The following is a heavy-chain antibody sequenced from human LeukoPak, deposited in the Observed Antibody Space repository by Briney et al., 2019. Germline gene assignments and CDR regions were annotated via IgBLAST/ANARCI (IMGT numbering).Heavy chain of an antibody. CDR1: GYTFTGYY. CDR3: AREMTAAGTGPVQDY. Sequence: ASVKVSCKASGYTFTGYYMHWVRQAPGQGLEWMGWINPNSGGTNYAQKFQGRVTMTRDTSISTAYMELSRLRSDDTAVYYCAREMTAAGTGPVQDYWGQGTLVTVSS. D-gene: IGHD6-13*01. V-gene: IGHV1-2*02. CDR2: INPNSGGT. J-gene: IGHJ4*02.